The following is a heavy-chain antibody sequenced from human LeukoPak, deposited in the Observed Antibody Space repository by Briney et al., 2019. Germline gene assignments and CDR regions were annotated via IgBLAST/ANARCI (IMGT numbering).Heavy chain of an antibody. CDR1: GYTLTSYS. V-gene: IGHV1-3*01. Sequence: ASVKVSCKPSGYTLTSYSMHWVRQAPGQSLEWMGWINPGNGNTKYSQNFQGRVTFTRDTSAGTAYMELSSLRSEDTAVYYCARGYYYDSSGYYYYDWWGQGTLVTVSS. CDR3: ARGYYYDSSGYYYYDW. D-gene: IGHD3-22*01. CDR2: INPGNGNT. J-gene: IGHJ4*02.